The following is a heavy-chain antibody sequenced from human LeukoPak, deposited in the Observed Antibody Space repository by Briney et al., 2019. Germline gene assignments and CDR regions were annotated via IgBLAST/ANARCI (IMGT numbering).Heavy chain of an antibody. V-gene: IGHV3-21*04. CDR3: ARGKTYYYDSTAYPFDY. Sequence: PGGSLRLSCAASGFTVSSYNMNWVRQAPGKGLQWISSIRSSRNSISYADSVKGRFTISRDNAKNSLHLQMNSLRAEDTAVYYCARGKTYYYDSTAYPFDYWGQGTLVSVSS. CDR1: GFTVSSYN. D-gene: IGHD3-22*01. CDR2: IRSSRNSI. J-gene: IGHJ4*02.